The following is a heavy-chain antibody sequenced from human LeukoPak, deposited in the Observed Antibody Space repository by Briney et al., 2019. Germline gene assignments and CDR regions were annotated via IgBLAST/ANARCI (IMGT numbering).Heavy chain of an antibody. CDR3: AKDRELTGEYYFDY. Sequence: GGSLRLSCAASGFTFSSYAMSWVRQAPGKGLEWVSAISGSGGSTYYADSVEGRFAISRDNSKNTLYLQMNSLRAEDTAVYYCAKDRELTGEYYFDYWGQGTLVTVSS. CDR1: GFTFSSYA. J-gene: IGHJ4*02. D-gene: IGHD3-9*01. CDR2: ISGSGGST. V-gene: IGHV3-23*01.